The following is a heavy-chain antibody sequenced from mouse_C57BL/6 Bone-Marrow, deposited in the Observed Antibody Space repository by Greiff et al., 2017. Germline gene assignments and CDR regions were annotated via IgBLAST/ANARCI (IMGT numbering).Heavy chain of an antibody. V-gene: IGHV1-82*01. CDR2: IYPGAGDT. D-gene: IGHD2-2*01. CDR1: GYAFSSSW. Sequence: VQLQQSGPELVKPGASVKISCKASGYAFSSSWMNWVKQRPGKGLEWIGRIYPGAGDTNYNGKFKGKATLTADKSSSTAYMQLSSLTSEDSAVYFCARYGYLFDYWGQGTTLTVSS. CDR3: ARYGYLFDY. J-gene: IGHJ2*01.